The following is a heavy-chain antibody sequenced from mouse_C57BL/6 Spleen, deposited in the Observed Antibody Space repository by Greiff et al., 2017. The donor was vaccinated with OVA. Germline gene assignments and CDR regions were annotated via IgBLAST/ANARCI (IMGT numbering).Heavy chain of an antibody. CDR1: GFTFSSYG. V-gene: IGHV5-6*02. Sequence: DVTLVESGGDLVKPGGSLKLSCAASGFTFSSYGMSWVRQTPDKRLEWVATISSGGSYTYYPDSVKGRFTISRDNAKNTLYLQMSSLKSEDTAMYYCARPSGGTLYAMDYWGQGTSVTVSS. CDR3: ARPSGGTLYAMDY. D-gene: IGHD1-3*01. J-gene: IGHJ4*01. CDR2: ISSGGSYT.